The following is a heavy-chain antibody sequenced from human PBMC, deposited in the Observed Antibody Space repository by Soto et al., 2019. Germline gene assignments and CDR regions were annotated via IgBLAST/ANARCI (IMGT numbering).Heavy chain of an antibody. Sequence: QVQLQESGPGLVKPSQTLSLTCTVSGGSISSGGYYWSWIRQHPGKGLEWIGYIYYSGSTYYNPSLKGRVTXXVXPXXNQFAPELSSVTAADTAVYYCARDSRVGSLTPFYYWGQGTLGTVSS. CDR3: ARDSRVGSLTPFYY. D-gene: IGHD2-2*01. J-gene: IGHJ4*02. CDR1: GGSISSGGYY. CDR2: IYYSGST. V-gene: IGHV4-31*03.